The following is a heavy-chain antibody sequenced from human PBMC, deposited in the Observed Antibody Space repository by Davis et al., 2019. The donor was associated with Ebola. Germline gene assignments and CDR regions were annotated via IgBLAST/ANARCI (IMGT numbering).Heavy chain of an antibody. J-gene: IGHJ4*02. D-gene: IGHD2-8*02. Sequence: SETLSLTCTVSGGSISSGGYYWNWIRQHPGKGLEWIGYIYYSGSTYYNPSLKSRVTIPVDTSKNQFSLKLSSVTAADTAVYYCARVTWGTAFDYWGQGTLVTVSS. CDR3: ARVTWGTAFDY. CDR1: GGSISSGGYY. CDR2: IYYSGST. V-gene: IGHV4-31*03.